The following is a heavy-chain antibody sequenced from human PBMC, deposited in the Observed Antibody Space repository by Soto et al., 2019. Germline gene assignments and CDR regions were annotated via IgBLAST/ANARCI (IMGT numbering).Heavy chain of an antibody. CDR1: GYNFMPYG. D-gene: IGHD3-10*01. CDR3: ARDLDPSGSYYTDY. CDR2: ISPWKGNT. J-gene: IGHJ4*02. V-gene: IGHV1-18*04. Sequence: PQASVKVSCKASGYNFMPYGVNWVRQAPGQGLEWMGWISPWKGNTNYAQSFQGRVTMTTDTSTSTAYMELRSLTSDDTAVYYCARDLDPSGSYYTDYWGPGTLVTVSS.